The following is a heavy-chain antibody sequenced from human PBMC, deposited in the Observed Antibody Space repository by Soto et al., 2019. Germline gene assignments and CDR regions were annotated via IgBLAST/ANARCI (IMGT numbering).Heavy chain of an antibody. CDR1: EFIFSNFV. CDR3: ASGGADYFQH. D-gene: IGHD3-10*01. J-gene: IGHJ1*01. Sequence: GGSMRLSCGASEFIFSNFVKSWVRQAPGKGLEWASAIAGDASGTYYADSVKGRFTISRDNSKNMLSLEMSSLRTEDTAVYYYASGGADYFQHWGLGTLVTVSS. V-gene: IGHV3-23*01. CDR2: IAGDASGT.